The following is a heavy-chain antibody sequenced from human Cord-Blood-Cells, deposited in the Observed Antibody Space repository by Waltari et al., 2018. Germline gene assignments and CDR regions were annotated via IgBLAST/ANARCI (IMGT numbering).Heavy chain of an antibody. D-gene: IGHD3-10*01. CDR3: ARGRGYYYYYYMDV. Sequence: QVQLVQSGAEVKKPGASVKVSCKASGYTFTSYDINWVRQATGQGLEWMGWMNPNSGNTGYAQKFQGRVTITRNTSINTAYMELSSLRSEYTAVYYCARGRGYYYYYYMDVWGKGTTVTVSS. CDR2: MNPNSGNT. V-gene: IGHV1-8*03. J-gene: IGHJ6*03. CDR1: GYTFTSYD.